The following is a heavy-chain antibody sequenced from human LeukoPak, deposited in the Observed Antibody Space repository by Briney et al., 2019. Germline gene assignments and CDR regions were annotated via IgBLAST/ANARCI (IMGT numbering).Heavy chain of an antibody. J-gene: IGHJ4*02. D-gene: IGHD3-16*02. CDR3: ATYDYVWGRYRLAQSDY. V-gene: IGHV3-30*03. Sequence: SGRSLRLSCAASGFTFSSYGMHWVRQAPGKGLEWVAVISYDGSNKYYADSVKGRLVISRDNSKNSLYLEINSLRAEDTAIYYCATYDYVWGRYRLAQSDYWGQGTLVTVSS. CDR2: ISYDGSNK. CDR1: GFTFSSYG.